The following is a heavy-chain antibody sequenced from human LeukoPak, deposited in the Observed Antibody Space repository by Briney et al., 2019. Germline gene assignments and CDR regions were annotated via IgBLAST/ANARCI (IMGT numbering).Heavy chain of an antibody. CDR1: GYTLTELS. CDR2: FDPEDGET. D-gene: IGHD2-15*01. V-gene: IGHV1-24*01. CDR3: ATDMGYCSGGSCYIIYFDY. J-gene: IGHJ4*02. Sequence: GASVKVSCKVSGYTLTELSMHWVRQAPGKGLEWMGGFDPEDGETIYAQKFQGRVTMTEDTPTDTAYMELSSLRSEDTAVYYCATDMGYCSGGSCYIIYFDYWGQGTLVTVSS.